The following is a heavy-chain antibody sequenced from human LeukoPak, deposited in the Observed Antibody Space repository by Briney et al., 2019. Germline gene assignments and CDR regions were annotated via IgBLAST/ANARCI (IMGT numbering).Heavy chain of an antibody. J-gene: IGHJ5*02. D-gene: IGHD2-15*01. CDR3: ARSPPRYCSGGSCYRHILRDPGFDP. V-gene: IGHV4-59*12. CDR2: IYYSGST. Sequence: SETLSLTCTVSGGSISSYYWSWIRQPPGKGLEWIGYIYYSGSTNYNPSLKSRVTISVDTSKNQFSLKLSSVTAADTAVYYCARSPPRYCSGGSCYRHILRDPGFDPWGQGTLVTVSS. CDR1: GGSISSYY.